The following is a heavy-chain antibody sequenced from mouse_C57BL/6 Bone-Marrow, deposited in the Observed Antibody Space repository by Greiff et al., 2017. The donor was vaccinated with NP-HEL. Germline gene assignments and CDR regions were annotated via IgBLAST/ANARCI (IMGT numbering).Heavy chain of an antibody. V-gene: IGHV1-64*01. CDR2: IHPNSGST. D-gene: IGHD4-1*01. CDR1: GYTFTSYW. Sequence: EQPGAELVKPGASVKLSCKASGYTFTSYWMHWVKQRPGQGLEWIGMIHPNSGSTNYNEKFKSKATLTVDKSSSTAYMQLSSLTSEDSAVYYCARFLGRGYYFDYWGQGTTLTVSS. CDR3: ARFLGRGYYFDY. J-gene: IGHJ2*01.